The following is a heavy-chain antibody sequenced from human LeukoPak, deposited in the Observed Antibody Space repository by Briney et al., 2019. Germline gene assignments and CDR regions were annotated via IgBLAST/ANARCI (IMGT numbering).Heavy chain of an antibody. CDR2: TKQDGSEK. CDR1: GFTFSNYW. J-gene: IGHJ4*02. V-gene: IGHV3-7*01. Sequence: GWALRLSCAASGFTFSNYWLTWVRQAPGQGVEWVAKTKQDGSEKHYVDSVKGRFTISRDNAKNSLYLQMNSLRAEDTAVYYCARDRQIAYWGQGTLVTVSS. CDR3: ARDRQIAY.